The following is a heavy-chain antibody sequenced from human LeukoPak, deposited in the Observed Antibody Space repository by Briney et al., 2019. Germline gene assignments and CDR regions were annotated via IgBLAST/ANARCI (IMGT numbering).Heavy chain of an antibody. Sequence: GGSLRLSCAASGFTFSSYWMSWVRQAPGKGLEWVANIKRDGSEKYYVDSVKGRFTISRDNAKNSLYLQMNSLRAEDTAVYYCARESSPPGSYYDFWSGYYSYSDWGQGTLVTVSS. CDR2: IKRDGSEK. CDR1: GFTFSSYW. D-gene: IGHD3-3*01. V-gene: IGHV3-7*01. CDR3: ARESSPPGSYYDFWSGYYSYSD. J-gene: IGHJ4*02.